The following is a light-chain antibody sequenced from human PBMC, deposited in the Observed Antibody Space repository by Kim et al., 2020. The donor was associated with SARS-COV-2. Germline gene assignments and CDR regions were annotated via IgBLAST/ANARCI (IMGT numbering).Light chain of an antibody. J-gene: IGKJ2*01. V-gene: IGKV3-20*01. CDR1: QSVGID. CDR3: QQYGTSPRA. Sequence: SLSPGEGATLSCRASQSVGIDLAWFQRRPGQAPRLLIYGASTRAAGIPDRFSGSGSGTDFTLTVSRLEPEDFAVYYCQQYGTSPRAFGQGTKLEI. CDR2: GAS.